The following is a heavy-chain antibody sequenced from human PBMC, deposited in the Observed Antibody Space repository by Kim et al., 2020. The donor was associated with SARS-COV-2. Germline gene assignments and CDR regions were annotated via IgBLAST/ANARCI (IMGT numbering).Heavy chain of an antibody. D-gene: IGHD3-3*01. CDR2: ISGSGGST. CDR3: WSWSGYDYGMDV. J-gene: IGHJ6*02. V-gene: IGHV3-23*01. CDR1: GFTFSSYA. Sequence: GGSLRLSCAASGFTFSSYAMSWVRQAPGKGLEWVSAISGSGGSTYYADSVKGRFTISRDNSKNTLYLQMNSLRAEDTAVYRAWSWSGYDYGMDVWGQGTTVTVSS.